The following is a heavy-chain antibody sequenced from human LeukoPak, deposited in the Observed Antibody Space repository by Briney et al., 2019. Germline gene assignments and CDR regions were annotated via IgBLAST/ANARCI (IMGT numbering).Heavy chain of an antibody. J-gene: IGHJ4*02. CDR3: ARDGDYAQDFDY. CDR1: GFTFSSYE. V-gene: IGHV3-48*03. Sequence: GGSLRLSCAASGFTFSSYEMNWVRQAPGKGLEWISYISTSGSTIYYADSVKGRFTISRDNAKNSLYLQMNGLRAEDTAVYFCARDGDYAQDFDYWGQGTLVTVSS. CDR2: ISTSGSTI. D-gene: IGHD4-17*01.